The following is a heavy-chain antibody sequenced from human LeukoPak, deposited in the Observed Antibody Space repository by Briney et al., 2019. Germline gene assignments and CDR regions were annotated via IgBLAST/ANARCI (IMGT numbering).Heavy chain of an antibody. CDR3: AKYSGNSPLNSPLHYFDY. CDR1: GGSVSSGSYY. Sequence: PSETLSLTCTVSGGSVSSGSYYWSWIRQPPGKGLEWIGYIYYSGSTNYNPSLKSRVTISVDTSKNQFSLKLNSVTAADTAVYFCAKYSGNSPLNSPLHYFDYWGQGTLVTVSS. CDR2: IYYSGST. D-gene: IGHD5-12*01. J-gene: IGHJ4*02. V-gene: IGHV4-61*01.